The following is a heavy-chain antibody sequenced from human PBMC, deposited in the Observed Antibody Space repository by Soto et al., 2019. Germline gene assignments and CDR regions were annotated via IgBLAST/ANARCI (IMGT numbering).Heavy chain of an antibody. CDR2: IDPSDSYT. J-gene: IGHJ4*02. CDR1: GYSFTSYW. D-gene: IGHD5-12*01. V-gene: IGHV5-10-1*01. Sequence: PGESLKISCKGSGYSFTSYWISWVRQMPGKGLEWMGRIDPSDSYTNYSPSFQGHVTISADKSISTAYLQWSSLKASDTAMYYCASRDKGQRWLQPFDYWGQGTLVTVSS. CDR3: ASRDKGQRWLQPFDY.